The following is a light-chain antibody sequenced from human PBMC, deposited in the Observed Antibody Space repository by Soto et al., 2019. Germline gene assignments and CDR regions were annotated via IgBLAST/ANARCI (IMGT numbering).Light chain of an antibody. CDR2: ATS. Sequence: DIQMTQSPSSLSASVGDRVTITCRASQSTGRYLNWYQQKPGRAPKVLIYATSSLQSGVPSRFSGSGSGTDFTLTISSLQPEDFATYYCQQSYSTPRWTFGQGTKVDIK. J-gene: IGKJ1*01. V-gene: IGKV1-39*01. CDR1: QSTGRY. CDR3: QQSYSTPRWT.